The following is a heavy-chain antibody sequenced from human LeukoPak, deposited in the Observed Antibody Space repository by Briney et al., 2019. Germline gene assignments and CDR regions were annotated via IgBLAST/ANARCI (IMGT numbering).Heavy chain of an antibody. V-gene: IGHV3-23*01. J-gene: IGHJ6*03. Sequence: PGGSLRLSCAASEVTFRNYGRSWVRQAPGKGLEWVSGISASGGNTYYADSVKGRFTISRDNSKNTLDLQMNSLRAEDTAVYYCARGGTSCYLGRCYYYYMDVWGKGTTVTISS. D-gene: IGHD2-2*01. CDR1: EVTFRNYG. CDR2: ISASGGNT. CDR3: ARGGTSCYLGRCYYYYMDV.